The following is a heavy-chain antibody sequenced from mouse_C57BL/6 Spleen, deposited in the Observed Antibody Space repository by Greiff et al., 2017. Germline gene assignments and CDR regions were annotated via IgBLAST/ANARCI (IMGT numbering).Heavy chain of an antibody. CDR3: ARYYYSNYDWFAY. Sequence: QVQLKQSGAELVKPGASVKMSCKASGYTFTSYWITWVKQRPGQGLEWIGDIYPGSGSTNYNEKFKSKATLTVDTSSSTAYMQLSSLTSEDSAVYYCARYYYSNYDWFAYWGQGTLVTVSA. CDR2: IYPGSGST. D-gene: IGHD2-5*01. J-gene: IGHJ3*01. V-gene: IGHV1-55*01. CDR1: GYTFTSYW.